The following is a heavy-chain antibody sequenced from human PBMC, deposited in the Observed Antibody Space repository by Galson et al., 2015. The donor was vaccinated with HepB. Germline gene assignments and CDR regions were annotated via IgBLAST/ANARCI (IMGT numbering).Heavy chain of an antibody. J-gene: IGHJ5*02. D-gene: IGHD6-13*01. CDR2: ISAYNGNT. CDR3: ARVPLIYSSSWRHNWFDP. CDR1: GYTFTSYG. Sequence: SVKVSCKASGYTFTSYGISWVRQAPGQGLEWMGWISAYNGNTNYAQKLQGRVTMTTDTSTSTAYMELRSLRSDDTAVYYCARVPLIYSSSWRHNWFDPWGQGTLVTVSS. V-gene: IGHV1-18*04.